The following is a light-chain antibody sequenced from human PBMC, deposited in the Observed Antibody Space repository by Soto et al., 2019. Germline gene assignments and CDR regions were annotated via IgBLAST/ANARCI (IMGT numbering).Light chain of an antibody. CDR3: AAWDDSLNGNVV. Sequence: QSVLTQPPSASGTPGQRVTISCSGSSSNIGSNAVNWYQQLPGTAPKLLIYSNNYRPSGVPDRFSGSKSGTSASLAISGLQSEDEADYYCAAWDDSLNGNVVFGGGTKLTVL. J-gene: IGLJ2*01. CDR1: SSNIGSNA. CDR2: SNN. V-gene: IGLV1-44*01.